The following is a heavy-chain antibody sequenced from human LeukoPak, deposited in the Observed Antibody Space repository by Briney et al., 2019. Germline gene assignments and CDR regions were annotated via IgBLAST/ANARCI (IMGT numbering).Heavy chain of an antibody. CDR2: IYYSGST. J-gene: IGHJ4*02. V-gene: IGHV4-59*08. D-gene: IGHD3-10*01. CDR1: GGSINTYY. CDR3: ASMVRGVHDY. Sequence: SETLSLTCTVSGGSINTYYWTWIRQPPGKGLEWIGYIYYSGSTNYNPSLKSRVTISVDTSKNQFSLKLSSVTAADTAVYYCASMVRGVHDYWGQGTLVTVSS.